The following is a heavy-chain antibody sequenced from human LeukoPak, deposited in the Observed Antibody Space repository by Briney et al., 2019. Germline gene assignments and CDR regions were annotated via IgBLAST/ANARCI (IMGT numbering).Heavy chain of an antibody. V-gene: IGHV1-69*04. CDR1: GGTFSSYA. CDR2: IIPILGIA. CDR3: ARGHPYGSGSYSDY. D-gene: IGHD3-10*01. J-gene: IGHJ4*02. Sequence: ASVKVSCKASGGTFSSYAISWVRQAPGQGLEWMGRIIPILGIANYAQKFQGRVTITADKSTSTAYMELSSLRSEDTAVYYCARGHPYGSGSYSDYWGQGTLVTVSS.